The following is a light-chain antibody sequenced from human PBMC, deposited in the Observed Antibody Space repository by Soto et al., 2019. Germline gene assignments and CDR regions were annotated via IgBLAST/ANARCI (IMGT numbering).Light chain of an antibody. CDR3: SSYTRSSTHVV. Sequence: QSALTQPASVSGSPGQSITISCTGTSSDVGGYNYVSWYQQHPGKAPKLMIYDVSNRPSGVSNRFSGSKSGNTASLTISGLLAEEEADYYCSSYTRSSTHVVFGGGTKLTVL. CDR2: DVS. J-gene: IGLJ2*01. V-gene: IGLV2-14*01. CDR1: SSDVGGYNY.